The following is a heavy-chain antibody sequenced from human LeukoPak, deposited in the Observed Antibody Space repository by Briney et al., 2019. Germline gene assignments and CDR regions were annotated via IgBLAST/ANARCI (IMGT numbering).Heavy chain of an antibody. Sequence: ASVKVSCKASGYSFSDYAIHWVRQAPGQRLKGMGWIDADNGDTKYPQELQGRVTFTRDASANTAYMQLSSLRSEDMAVYYCARDRYCGGDCATDLMDVWGRGTTVIISS. V-gene: IGHV1-3*03. CDR2: IDADNGDT. J-gene: IGHJ6*03. CDR1: GYSFSDYA. D-gene: IGHD2-21*02. CDR3: ARDRYCGGDCATDLMDV.